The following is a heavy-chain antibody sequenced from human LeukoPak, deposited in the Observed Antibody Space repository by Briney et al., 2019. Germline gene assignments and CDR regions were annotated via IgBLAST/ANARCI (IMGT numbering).Heavy chain of an antibody. CDR2: ISGDGGST. Sequence: PGGSLRLSCAASGFTFDDYARHWVRHAPGKGLEWVSLISGDGGSTYYADSVKGRFTISRDNSKNSLYLQMNSLRTEDTALYYCAKELLHYYDSSGYYSYWGQGTLVTVSS. J-gene: IGHJ4*02. CDR1: GFTFDDYA. V-gene: IGHV3-43*02. D-gene: IGHD3-22*01. CDR3: AKELLHYYDSSGYYSY.